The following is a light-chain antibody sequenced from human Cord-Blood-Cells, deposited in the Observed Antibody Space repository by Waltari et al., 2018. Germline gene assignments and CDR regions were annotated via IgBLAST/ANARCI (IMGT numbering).Light chain of an antibody. J-gene: IGLJ1*01. Sequence: QSALTQPRSVSGSPGPSVTIPCTGTSRDVGGSKSVSGYQQHPGKAPKLMIYDVSKRPSGVPDRFSGSKSGNTASLTISGLQAEDEADYYCCSYAGSYVFGTGTKVTVL. V-gene: IGLV2-11*01. CDR3: CSYAGSYV. CDR1: SRDVGGSKS. CDR2: DVS.